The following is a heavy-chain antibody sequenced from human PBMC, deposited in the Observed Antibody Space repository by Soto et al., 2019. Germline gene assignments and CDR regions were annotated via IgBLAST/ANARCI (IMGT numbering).Heavy chain of an antibody. CDR2: ISGSGGST. Sequence: EVQLLESGGGLVQPGGSLRLSCAASGFTFSSYAMSWVRQAPGKGLEWVSAISGSGGSTYYAGSVKGPFTISRDNSKNTLYLQMNSLRAEDTAVYYCAKEGYSSSWYLPSWGQGTLVTVSS. V-gene: IGHV3-23*01. J-gene: IGHJ5*02. CDR3: AKEGYSSSWYLPS. D-gene: IGHD6-13*01. CDR1: GFTFSSYA.